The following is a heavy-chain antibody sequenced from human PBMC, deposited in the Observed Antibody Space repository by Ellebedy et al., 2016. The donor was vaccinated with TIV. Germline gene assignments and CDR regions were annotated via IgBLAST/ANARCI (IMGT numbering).Heavy chain of an antibody. CDR2: IYTSGST. D-gene: IGHD5-12*01. CDR1: GVTISSYY. Sequence: SETLSLTXTVSGVTISSYYWSWIRQPAGKGLEWIGRIYTSGSTNYNPSLKSRVTMSVDTSKNQFSLKLSSVTAADTAVYYCARHFAATMDGAFDIWGQGTMVTVSS. J-gene: IGHJ3*02. V-gene: IGHV4-4*07. CDR3: ARHFAATMDGAFDI.